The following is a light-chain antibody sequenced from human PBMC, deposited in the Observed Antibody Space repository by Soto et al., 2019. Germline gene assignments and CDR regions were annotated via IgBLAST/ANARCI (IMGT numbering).Light chain of an antibody. Sequence: DIQMTQSPSTLSASVGDRVTITCRASQNINHWLAWYQQKSGRAPKLLIHKASSLESGVPSRFSGSESGTEFTLTISCLQPDDFATYYCQQYDTYPWTFGQGTKVEIK. J-gene: IGKJ1*01. V-gene: IGKV1-5*03. CDR3: QQYDTYPWT. CDR2: KAS. CDR1: QNINHW.